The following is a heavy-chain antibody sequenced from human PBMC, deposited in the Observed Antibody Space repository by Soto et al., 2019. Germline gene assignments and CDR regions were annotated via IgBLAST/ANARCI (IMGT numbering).Heavy chain of an antibody. CDR1: GFTFGDYA. CDR2: IRSKAYGGTT. V-gene: IGHV3-49*04. Sequence: GGSLRLSCTASGFTFGDYAMSWVRQAPGKGLEWVGFIRSKAYGGTTEYAASVKGRFTISRDDSKSIAYLQMNSLKTEDTAVYYCTRDSPPYYDFWSGYFSFDPWGQGTLVTVSS. D-gene: IGHD3-3*01. CDR3: TRDSPPYYDFWSGYFSFDP. J-gene: IGHJ5*02.